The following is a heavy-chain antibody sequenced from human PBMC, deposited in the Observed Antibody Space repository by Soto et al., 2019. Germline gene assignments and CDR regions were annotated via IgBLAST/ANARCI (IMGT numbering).Heavy chain of an antibody. J-gene: IGHJ3*01. D-gene: IGHD5-12*01. CDR2: ISGDGSAT. CDR1: GFAFSDYA. CDR3: AKTRLYDNNDYHRDGFDV. V-gene: IGHV3-23*01. Sequence: EVHLLESGGGLVQPGGSLRLSCAASGFAFSDYAMTWVRQAPGKGLEWVSDISGDGSATSYADSLKGRFTVSRDNSKDTLFLQMNTLRVEDTAVYYCAKTRLYDNNDYHRDGFDVWGPGTAVTVS.